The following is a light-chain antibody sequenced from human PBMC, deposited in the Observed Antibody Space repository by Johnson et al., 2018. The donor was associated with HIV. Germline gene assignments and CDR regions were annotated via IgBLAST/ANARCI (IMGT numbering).Light chain of an antibody. Sequence: QSVLTQPPSVSAAPGQKVTISCSGSSSNIGNNYVSWYQQLPGTAPNLLIYDNNKRPSGIPDRFSGSKSGTSATLGITGLQTGDEADYYCGTWDSSLSAGEVFGTGTKVTVL. J-gene: IGLJ1*01. CDR1: SSNIGNNY. V-gene: IGLV1-51*01. CDR3: GTWDSSLSAGEV. CDR2: DNN.